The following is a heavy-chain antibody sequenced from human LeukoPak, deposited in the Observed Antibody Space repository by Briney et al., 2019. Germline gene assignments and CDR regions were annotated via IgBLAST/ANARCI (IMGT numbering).Heavy chain of an antibody. V-gene: IGHV1-2*02. Sequence: ASVKVSCKASGYTFTGYYMHWVRQAPGQGLEWMGWINPNSGGTNYAQKFQGRVTMTRDTSISTAYMELSRLRSDDTAVYYCATSIVVVPAAPVGAFDIWGQGTMVTVSS. D-gene: IGHD2-2*01. CDR3: ATSIVVVPAAPVGAFDI. CDR1: GYTFTGYY. CDR2: INPNSGGT. J-gene: IGHJ3*02.